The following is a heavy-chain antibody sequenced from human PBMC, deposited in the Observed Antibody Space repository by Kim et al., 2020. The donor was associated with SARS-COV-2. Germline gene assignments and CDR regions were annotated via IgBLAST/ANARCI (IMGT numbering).Heavy chain of an antibody. CDR2: INHSGST. V-gene: IGHV4-34*01. J-gene: IGHJ6*02. D-gene: IGHD3-9*01. Sequence: SETLSLTCAVYGGSFSGYYWSWIRQPPGKGLEWIGEINHSGSTNYNPSLKSRVTISVDTSKNQFSLKLNSVTAADTAVYYCARGVQYYDILTGLRNYYYYGMDVWGQGTTVTVSS. CDR1: GGSFSGYY. CDR3: ARGVQYYDILTGLRNYYYYGMDV.